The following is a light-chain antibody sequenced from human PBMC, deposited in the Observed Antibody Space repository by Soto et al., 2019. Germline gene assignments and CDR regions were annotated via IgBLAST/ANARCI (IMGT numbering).Light chain of an antibody. CDR1: QGIRND. J-gene: IGKJ2*01. V-gene: IGKV1-6*01. CDR2: AAS. Sequence: AIQMTQSPSSLSASVGDRVTVTCRASQGIRNDLGRYQQKPGKAPKLLIYAASSLQSGVPSRFSGSGSGTDFSLTISSLQPEDFATYYCLKDYNYPYTFGQGTKLEIK. CDR3: LKDYNYPYT.